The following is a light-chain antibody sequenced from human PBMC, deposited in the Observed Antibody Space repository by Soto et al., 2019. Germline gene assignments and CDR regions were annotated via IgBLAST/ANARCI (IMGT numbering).Light chain of an antibody. J-gene: IGKJ2*01. CDR3: QQSYGTSRT. CDR2: AAS. Sequence: DIQMTQSPSSLSASIGDRVTITCRASQNITNYLNWYQQKPGKAPKLLIYAASSLQSGVPLRFSGSGSGTDFTLTVSSLQPEDFATYYGQQSYGTSRTFGQGTKLEIK. CDR1: QNITNY. V-gene: IGKV1-39*01.